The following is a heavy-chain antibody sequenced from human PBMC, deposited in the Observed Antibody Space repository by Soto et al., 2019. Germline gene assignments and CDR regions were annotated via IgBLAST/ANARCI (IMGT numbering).Heavy chain of an antibody. Sequence: GGSLRLSCAASGFTFSSYGMHWVRQAPGKGLEWVAVISYDGSNKYYADSVKGRFTISRDNSKNTLYLQMNSLRAEDTAVYYCAKDGAIVWFGESVSAFDIWGQGTMVTVSS. V-gene: IGHV3-30*18. D-gene: IGHD3-10*01. CDR2: ISYDGSNK. J-gene: IGHJ3*02. CDR1: GFTFSSYG. CDR3: AKDGAIVWFGESVSAFDI.